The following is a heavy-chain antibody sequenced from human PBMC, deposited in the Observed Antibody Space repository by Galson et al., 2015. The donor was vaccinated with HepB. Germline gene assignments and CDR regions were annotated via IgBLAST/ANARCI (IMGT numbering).Heavy chain of an antibody. CDR3: AKDQDHYGDYVPYYFDY. D-gene: IGHD4-17*01. J-gene: IGHJ4*02. CDR2: IRYDGSNK. CDR1: GFTFSSYG. V-gene: IGHV3-30*02. Sequence: SLRLSCAASGFTFSSYGMHWVRQAPGKGLEWVAFIRYDGSNKYYADSVKGRFTISRDNSKNTLYLQMNSLRAEDTAVYYCAKDQDHYGDYVPYYFDYWGQGTLVTVSS.